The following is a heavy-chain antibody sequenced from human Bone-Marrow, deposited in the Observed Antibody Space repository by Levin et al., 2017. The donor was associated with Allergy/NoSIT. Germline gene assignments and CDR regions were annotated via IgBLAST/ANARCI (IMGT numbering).Heavy chain of an antibody. D-gene: IGHD3-10*01. Sequence: GESLKISCKASGDTIINYYIHWVRQAPGQGLEWMGLIKPSGSNRNYAQKFQGRVTMTRDTSTNTVYMDLSSLRSEDTAMYFCARMFSGPYFFDYWGQGTLVTVSS. CDR3: ARMFSGPYFFDY. J-gene: IGHJ4*02. CDR2: IKPSGSNR. CDR1: GDTIINYY. V-gene: IGHV1-46*01.